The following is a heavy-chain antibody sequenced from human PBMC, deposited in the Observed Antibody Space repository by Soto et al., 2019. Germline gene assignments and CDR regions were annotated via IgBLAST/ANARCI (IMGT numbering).Heavy chain of an antibody. V-gene: IGHV4-30-2*01. D-gene: IGHD2-8*02. CDR1: GGSISSGGYS. Sequence: PSETLSLTCAVSGGSISSGGYSWSWIRQPPGKGLEWIGYIYHSGSTYYNPSLKSRVTISVHTSRNQFSLKLTSVTAADTAVYYCARDKITGLFDYWGQGTLVTVSS. CDR3: ARDKITGLFDY. J-gene: IGHJ4*02. CDR2: IYHSGST.